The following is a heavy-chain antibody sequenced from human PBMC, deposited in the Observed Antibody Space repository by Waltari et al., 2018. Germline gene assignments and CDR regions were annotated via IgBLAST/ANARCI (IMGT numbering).Heavy chain of an antibody. CDR3: AKASGSYYSYYFDY. CDR2: ISWNSGSI. V-gene: IGHV3-9*01. D-gene: IGHD1-26*01. Sequence: EVQLVESGGGLVQPGRSLRLSCAASGFTFDDYAMHWVRQAPGKGLEGFSGISWNSGSIGYADSLKGRFTISRDNAKNSLYLQMNSLRAEDTALYYCAKASGSYYSYYFDYWGQGTLVTVSS. CDR1: GFTFDDYA. J-gene: IGHJ4*02.